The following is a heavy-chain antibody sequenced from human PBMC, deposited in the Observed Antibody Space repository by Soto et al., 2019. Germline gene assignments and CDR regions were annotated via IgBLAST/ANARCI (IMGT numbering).Heavy chain of an antibody. D-gene: IGHD2-15*01. Sequence: PSETLSLTCTAAGGSIGSYYWSWIRQPPGKGLEWIGYIYYSGSTNYNPSLKSRVTISVDTSKNQFSLKLSSVTAADTAVYYCARRYGGTFDYWGQGTLVTVSS. CDR3: ARRYGGTFDY. CDR1: GGSIGSYY. J-gene: IGHJ4*02. CDR2: IYYSGST. V-gene: IGHV4-59*08.